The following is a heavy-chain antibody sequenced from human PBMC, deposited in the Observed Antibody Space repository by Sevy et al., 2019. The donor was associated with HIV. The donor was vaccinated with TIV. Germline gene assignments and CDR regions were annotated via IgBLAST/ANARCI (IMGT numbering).Heavy chain of an antibody. J-gene: IGHJ4*02. CDR1: GFTFSDYY. CDR3: ARGTSSGWHNYFDY. D-gene: IGHD6-19*01. CDR2: ISSSGSTI. V-gene: IGHV3-11*01. Sequence: GGSMRLSCAASGFTFSDYYMSWIRQAPGKGLEWVSYISSSGSTIYYADSVKGRFTISRDNAKNSLYLQMNSLRAEDTAVYYCARGTSSGWHNYFDYWGQGTLVTVSS.